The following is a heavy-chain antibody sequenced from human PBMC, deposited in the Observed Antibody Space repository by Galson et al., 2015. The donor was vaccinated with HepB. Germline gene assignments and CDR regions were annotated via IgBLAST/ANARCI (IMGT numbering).Heavy chain of an antibody. V-gene: IGHV3-30*18. CDR3: AKEGSPYNFYYGMDV. J-gene: IGHJ6*02. CDR2: ISYDGRNE. Sequence: SLRLSCAASGFTFSHYGIHWVRQAPGKGLEWVAVISYDGRNEYYADSVKGRFTISRDNSKNTLYLHMHSLRAEGAAVYYCAKEGSPYNFYYGMDVWGQGTTVTVSS. D-gene: IGHD1-14*01. CDR1: GFTFSHYG.